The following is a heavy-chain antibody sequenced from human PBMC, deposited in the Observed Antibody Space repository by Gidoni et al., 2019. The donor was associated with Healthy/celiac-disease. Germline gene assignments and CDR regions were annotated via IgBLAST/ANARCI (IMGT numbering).Heavy chain of an antibody. CDR2: IYYRGST. CDR1: GGSISSYY. J-gene: IGHJ2*01. D-gene: IGHD3-16*01. CDR3: ARSTPYVPPSYWYFDL. Sequence: QVQLQESGPGLVKPSETLSLTCTVSGGSISSYYWSWIRQPPGKGLEWIGYIYYRGSTNYNPSLKSRVTISVDTSKNHFSLKLSSVTAADTAVYYCARSTPYVPPSYWYFDLWGRGTLVTVSS. V-gene: IGHV4-59*01.